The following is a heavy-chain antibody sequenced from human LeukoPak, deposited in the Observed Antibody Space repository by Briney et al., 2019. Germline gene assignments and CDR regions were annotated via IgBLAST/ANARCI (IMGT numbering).Heavy chain of an antibody. Sequence: ASVKVSCKASGYTFTGYYMHWVRQAPGQGLEWMGRINPNSGGTNYAQKFQGRVTMTRDTSISTAYMELSRLRSDDTAVYYCARDRNGWYFPLDYWGQGTLVTVSS. J-gene: IGHJ4*02. CDR3: ARDRNGWYFPLDY. CDR2: INPNSGGT. V-gene: IGHV1-2*06. CDR1: GYTFTGYY. D-gene: IGHD6-19*01.